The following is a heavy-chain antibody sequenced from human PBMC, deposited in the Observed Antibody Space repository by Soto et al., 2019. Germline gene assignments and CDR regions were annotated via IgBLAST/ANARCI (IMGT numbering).Heavy chain of an antibody. CDR3: ARGLDHSSFFDY. J-gene: IGHJ4*02. V-gene: IGHV4-59*01. Sequence: QVQLQESGPGLVKPSETLSLTCTVSGGSISGYYWRWIRQPPGKGLEWIGYIYYRGSTDYNPSLKSRVTVSMDTSKNQFLLKVRSVTAADTSVYYCARGLDHSSFFDYWGQGTLVPVSS. CDR2: IYYRGST. D-gene: IGHD6-6*01. CDR1: GGSISGYY.